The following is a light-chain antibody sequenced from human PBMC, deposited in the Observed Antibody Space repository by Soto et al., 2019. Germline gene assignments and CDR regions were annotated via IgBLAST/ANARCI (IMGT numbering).Light chain of an antibody. CDR1: RTDAGGYNY. CDR3: SSYTRSNTWV. J-gene: IGLJ3*02. V-gene: IGLV2-14*01. CDR2: EVS. Sequence: QSALTQPASMSGSPGQSITISCTGTRTDAGGYNYVSWYQQHPAKVPKLLIYEVSNRPSGVSNRFSGSKSGSTASLTISGLQPEDEGDYYCSSYTRSNTWVFGGGTKPTVL.